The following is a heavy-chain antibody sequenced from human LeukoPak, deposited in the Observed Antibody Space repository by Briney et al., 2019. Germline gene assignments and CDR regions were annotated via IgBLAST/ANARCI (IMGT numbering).Heavy chain of an antibody. CDR2: IIPIFGTA. D-gene: IGHD1-20*01. V-gene: IGHV1-69*05. CDR1: GGTFSSYA. J-gene: IGHJ4*02. CDR3: ATLVSGINY. Sequence: AASVKVSCKASGGTFSSYAISWVRQAPGQGLEWMGRIIPIFGTANYAQKFQGRVTITTDESTSTAYMELSSLNSDDTAVYYCATLVSGINYWGQGTLVTVSS.